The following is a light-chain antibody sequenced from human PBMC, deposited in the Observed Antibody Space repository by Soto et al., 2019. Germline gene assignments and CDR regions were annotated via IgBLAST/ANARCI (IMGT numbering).Light chain of an antibody. V-gene: IGKV3D-15*01. Sequence: RVMAQSPAALSVSPGERATLSCRASQSLNRDLAWYQQKPGQAPRLLIYGASNRATGIPARFSGSGSGTDFTLTISRLEPEDLGVYYCQQYSSSLRTFGQGTKVDI. CDR1: QSLNRD. CDR3: QQYSSSLRT. J-gene: IGKJ1*01. CDR2: GAS.